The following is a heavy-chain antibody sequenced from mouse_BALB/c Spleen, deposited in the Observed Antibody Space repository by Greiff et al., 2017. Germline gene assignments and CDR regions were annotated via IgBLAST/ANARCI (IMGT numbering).Heavy chain of an antibody. Sequence: QVQLQQSGAELMKPGASVKISCKATGYTFSSYWIEWVKQRPGHGLEWIGEILPGSGSTNYNEKFKGKATFTADTSSNTAYMQLSSLTSEDSAVYYCARWGATTAATRTYWYFDVWGAGTTVTVSS. J-gene: IGHJ1*01. V-gene: IGHV1-9*01. CDR2: ILPGSGST. CDR3: ARWGATTAATRTYWYFDV. CDR1: GYTFSSYW. D-gene: IGHD1-2*01.